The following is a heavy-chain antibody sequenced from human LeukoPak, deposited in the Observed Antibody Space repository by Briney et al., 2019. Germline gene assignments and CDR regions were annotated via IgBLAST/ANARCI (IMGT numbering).Heavy chain of an antibody. CDR2: MNPNSGNT. Sequence: GASVKVSCKASGYTFTSYDINWVRQATGQGLEWMGWMNPNSGNTGYAQKFQGRVTMTRNTSISTAYMELSSLRSEDTAVYYCARAEIAVAGTGFDYWGQGTLVTVSS. J-gene: IGHJ4*02. D-gene: IGHD6-19*01. CDR1: GYTFTSYD. V-gene: IGHV1-8*01. CDR3: ARAEIAVAGTGFDY.